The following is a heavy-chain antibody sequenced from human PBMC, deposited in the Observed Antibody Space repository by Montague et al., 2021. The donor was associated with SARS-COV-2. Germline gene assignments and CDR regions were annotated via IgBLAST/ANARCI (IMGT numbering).Heavy chain of an antibody. Sequence: SETLSLTCAVSGGSLSGYYYNWIRQPPEKGLEWIGEINHSTNTKYNPSLNSPVTISIDTSKNQFSLKMTSVTAADTATYYCASGIYPSGSYYNRYYYGLNIWGQGTTVIVSS. D-gene: IGHD3-10*01. CDR3: ASGIYPSGSYYNRYYYGLNI. J-gene: IGHJ6*02. CDR2: INHSTNT. CDR1: GGSLSGYY. V-gene: IGHV4-34*01.